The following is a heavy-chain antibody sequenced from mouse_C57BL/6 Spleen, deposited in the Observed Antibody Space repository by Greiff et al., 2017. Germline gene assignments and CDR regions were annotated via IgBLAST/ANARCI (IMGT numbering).Heavy chain of an antibody. V-gene: IGHV1-53*01. J-gene: IGHJ2*01. Sequence: VQLQQSGTELVKPGASVKLSCKASGYTFTSYWMHWVKQRPGQGLEWIGNINPSNGGTNYNEKFKSKATLTVDTSSSTAYMQLSSLTSEDSAVYYCARPLYYGSSYCFDYWGQGTTLTVSS. CDR1: GYTFTSYW. CDR3: ARPLYYGSSYCFDY. CDR2: INPSNGGT. D-gene: IGHD1-1*01.